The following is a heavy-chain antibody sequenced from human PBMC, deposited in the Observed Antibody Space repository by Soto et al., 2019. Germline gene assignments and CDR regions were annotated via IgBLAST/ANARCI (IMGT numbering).Heavy chain of an antibody. CDR3: ARTKDYYDSSGYYYYYYKDV. J-gene: IGHJ6*03. CDR1: GGTFSSYA. CDR2: IIPIFGTA. Sequence: ASVKVSCKASGGTFSSYAISWVRQAPGQGLEWMGGIIPIFGTANYAQKFQGRVTITADESTSTAYMELSSLRSEDTAVYYCARTKDYYDSSGYYYYYYKDVWGKGTTVTVSS. V-gene: IGHV1-69*13. D-gene: IGHD3-22*01.